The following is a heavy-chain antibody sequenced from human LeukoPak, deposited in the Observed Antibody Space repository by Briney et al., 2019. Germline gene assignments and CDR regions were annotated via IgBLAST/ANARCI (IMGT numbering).Heavy chain of an antibody. CDR1: GFTFDDYA. Sequence: PGRSLRLSCAASGFTFDDYAMHWVRQAPGKGLEWVSGISWNSGSIGYADSVKGRFTISRDNSKNTLYLQMNSLRAEDTAVYYCANLYYYGSGSPSSDIWGQGTMVTVSS. V-gene: IGHV3-9*01. D-gene: IGHD3-10*01. CDR3: ANLYYYGSGSPSSDI. J-gene: IGHJ3*02. CDR2: ISWNSGSI.